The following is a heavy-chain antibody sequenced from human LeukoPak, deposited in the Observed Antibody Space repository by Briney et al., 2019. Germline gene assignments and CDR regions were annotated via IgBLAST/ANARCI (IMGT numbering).Heavy chain of an antibody. V-gene: IGHV3-64D*09. CDR3: AKGHIVGAITEFDY. CDR2: ISSNGGST. Sequence: GGSLRLSCSASGFTFSSYAMHWVRQAPGKGLEYVSGISSNGGSTYYADSVKGRFTISRDNSKNTLYLQMSSLRTEDTALYYCAKGHIVGAITEFDYWGQGTLVTVSS. CDR1: GFTFSSYA. D-gene: IGHD1-26*01. J-gene: IGHJ4*02.